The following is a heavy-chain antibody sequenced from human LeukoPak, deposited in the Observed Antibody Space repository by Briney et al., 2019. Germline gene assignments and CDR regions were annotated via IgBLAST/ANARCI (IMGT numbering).Heavy chain of an antibody. CDR1: GGSISSGGYY. Sequence: SSQTLSLNCTVSGGSISSGGYYWSWIRQHPGQGLEWIGYIYYSGSTYYNPSLKSRVTISVDTSKNQFSLKLSSVTAADTAVYYCARAQWLVRATALDYWGQGTLVTVSS. V-gene: IGHV4-31*03. D-gene: IGHD6-19*01. CDR2: IYYSGST. CDR3: ARAQWLVRATALDY. J-gene: IGHJ4*02.